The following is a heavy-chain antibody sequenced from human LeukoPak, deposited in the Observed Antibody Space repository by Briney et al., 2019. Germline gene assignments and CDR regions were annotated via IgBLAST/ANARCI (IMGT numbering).Heavy chain of an antibody. J-gene: IGHJ4*02. V-gene: IGHV3-48*01. CDR2: ISSRGSAI. Sequence: GGSLRLSCAASGFPLSSYGITWVRQAPGKGLEWVSYISSRGSAIYYVDSVKGRFTVSRDNAKNSLFLQMNSPRAEDTAVYYCVRVKGSYFDYWGQGALVTVSS. CDR1: GFPLSSYG. CDR3: VRVKGSYFDY. D-gene: IGHD2-15*01.